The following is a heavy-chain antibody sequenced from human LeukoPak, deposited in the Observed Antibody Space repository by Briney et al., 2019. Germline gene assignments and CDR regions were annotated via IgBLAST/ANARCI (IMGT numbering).Heavy chain of an antibody. D-gene: IGHD6-19*01. CDR1: ALTVGINY. V-gene: IGHV3-53*01. J-gene: IGHJ6*02. CDR2: MYADGST. CDR3: ARDRYRSGCMDV. Sequence: GGSLRLSCAASALTVGINYMSWVRQAPGQGLEWVSFMYADGSTDYADSVKGRFTISRDNSKNTLYLQMNTLRAEDTAIYYCARDRYRSGCMDVWGQGTTVTVS.